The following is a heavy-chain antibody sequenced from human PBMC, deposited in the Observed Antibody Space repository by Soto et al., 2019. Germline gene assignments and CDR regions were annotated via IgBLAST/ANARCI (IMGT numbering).Heavy chain of an antibody. CDR3: ARRIAAAGGYYYYAFDV. CDR1: GYNFDTYW. J-gene: IGHJ6*02. D-gene: IGHD6-25*01. V-gene: IGHV5-10-1*01. Sequence: GASLKISCKGSGYNFDTYWVNWVRQLPGKGLEWMGRIDPADSKTKYSPSLEGHITISVDKSIQTTYLHRSSLKASDTAMYYCARRIAAAGGYYYYAFDVWGQGTAVTVSS. CDR2: IDPADSKT.